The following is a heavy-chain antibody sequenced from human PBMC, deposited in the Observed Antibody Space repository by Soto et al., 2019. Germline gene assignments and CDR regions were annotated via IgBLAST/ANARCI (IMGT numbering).Heavy chain of an antibody. V-gene: IGHV3-23*01. D-gene: IGHD3-10*01. J-gene: IGHJ4*02. CDR3: AKDISSVWFGELLKQTL. Sequence: PGGSLRLSCAASGFTFSSYAMSCVRQAPWKGLEWVSAISGSGGITYYADSVKGRFTISRDNSKNTLYIQMNSLRAEDTAVYYWAKDISSVWFGELLKQTLWGQGTLVTVSS. CDR1: GFTFSSYA. CDR2: ISGSGGIT.